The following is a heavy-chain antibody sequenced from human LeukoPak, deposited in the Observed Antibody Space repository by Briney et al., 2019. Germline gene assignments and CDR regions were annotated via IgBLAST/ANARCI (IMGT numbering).Heavy chain of an antibody. D-gene: IGHD4-11*01. CDR2: IYTSGST. V-gene: IGHV4-61*02. J-gene: IGHJ6*03. CDR3: ARGSPDYSNYAYYYYMDV. CDR1: GGSISSGIYC. Sequence: SETLSLTCTVSGGSISSGIYCWSWIRQPAGKGLEWIGRIYTSGSTNYNPSLKSRVTISVDTSKNQFPLKLSSVTAADTALYHCARGSPDYSNYAYYYYMDVWGKGTTVTVSS.